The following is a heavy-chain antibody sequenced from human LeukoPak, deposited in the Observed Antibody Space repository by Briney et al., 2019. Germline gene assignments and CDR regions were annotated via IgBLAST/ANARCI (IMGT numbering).Heavy chain of an antibody. CDR1: GFTVSSNY. CDR3: SGAYDSSGGPLDY. CDR2: IYSGGST. Sequence: GGSLRLSCAASGFTVSSNYMGWVRQAPGKGLEWVSVIYSGGSTYYADSVKGRFTISRDNSKNTLYLQMNSLRAEDTAVYYCSGAYDSSGGPLDYWGQGTLVTVSS. V-gene: IGHV3-66*01. D-gene: IGHD3-22*01. J-gene: IGHJ4*02.